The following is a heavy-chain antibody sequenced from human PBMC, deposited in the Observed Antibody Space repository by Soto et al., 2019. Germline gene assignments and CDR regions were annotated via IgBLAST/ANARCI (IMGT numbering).Heavy chain of an antibody. D-gene: IGHD6-19*01. J-gene: IGHJ6*02. CDR1: GFTFSSYG. Sequence: QVQLVESGGGVVQPGRSLRLSCAASGFTFSSYGMHWVRQAPGKGLEWVAVISYDGSNKYYADSVKGRFTISRDNSKNTLYLQMNSLRAEDTAVYYCAKDQLGIAVAGGYYYYYGMDVWGQGTTVTVSS. CDR3: AKDQLGIAVAGGYYYYYGMDV. V-gene: IGHV3-30*18. CDR2: ISYDGSNK.